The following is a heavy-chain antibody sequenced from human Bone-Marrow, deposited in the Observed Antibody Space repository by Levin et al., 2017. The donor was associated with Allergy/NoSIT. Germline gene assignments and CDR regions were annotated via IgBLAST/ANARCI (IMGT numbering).Heavy chain of an antibody. CDR1: GFTFSDFG. CDR2: IDKTGTTM. Sequence: RAGGSLRLSCAASGFTFSDFGMNWVRQAPGKGLEWLSYIDKTGTTMYYADSVKGRFAISRDNGGNSLYLQMNGLRAEDTAVYYCARDLQDYFGSWFGPWGQGTLVTVSS. J-gene: IGHJ5*02. CDR3: ARDLQDYFGSWFGP. V-gene: IGHV3-48*01. D-gene: IGHD3-10*01.